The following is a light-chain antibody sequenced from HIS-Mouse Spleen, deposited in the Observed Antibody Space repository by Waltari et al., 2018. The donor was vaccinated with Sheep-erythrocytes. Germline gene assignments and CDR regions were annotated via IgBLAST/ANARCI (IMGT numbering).Light chain of an antibody. J-gene: IGLJ3*02. Sequence: QSALTQPASVSVSPGQSITISSTCTSSDVGSYNLVSWYQQHPGKAPKLMIYEGSKRPSGVSNRFSGSKSGNTASLTISGLQAEDEADYYCCSYAGSSTPWVFGGGTKLTVL. V-gene: IGLV2-23*01. CDR1: SSDVGSYNL. CDR3: CSYAGSSTPWV. CDR2: EGS.